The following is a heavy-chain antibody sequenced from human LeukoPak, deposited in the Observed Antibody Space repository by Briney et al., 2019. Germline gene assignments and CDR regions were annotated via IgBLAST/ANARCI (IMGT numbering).Heavy chain of an antibody. D-gene: IGHD4-17*01. V-gene: IGHV3-48*01. Sequence: GGSLRLSCAASGFTFSSYSMNWVRQAPGKGLEWVSYIISSSSTIYYADSVKGRFTLSRDNAKNSLYLQMNSLRAEDTAVYYCARDPDGYDYGDYVEPVDYWGQGTLVTVSS. CDR3: ARDPDGYDYGDYVEPVDY. J-gene: IGHJ4*02. CDR2: IISSSSTI. CDR1: GFTFSSYS.